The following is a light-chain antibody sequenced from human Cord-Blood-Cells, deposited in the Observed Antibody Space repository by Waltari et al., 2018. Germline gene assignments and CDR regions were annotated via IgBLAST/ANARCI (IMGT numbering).Light chain of an antibody. CDR2: GAS. V-gene: IGKV3-20*01. J-gene: IGKJ2*03. Sequence: DIVFTHSPRTLSLSPGERPTLSCRARQFVSSSYLAWYQQKPGQAPRLLIYGASRRATGIPDRFSGSGSGTDFTLTISRLEPEDFAVYYCQQYGSSHRSFGQGTKLEIK. CDR1: QFVSSSY. CDR3: QQYGSSHRS.